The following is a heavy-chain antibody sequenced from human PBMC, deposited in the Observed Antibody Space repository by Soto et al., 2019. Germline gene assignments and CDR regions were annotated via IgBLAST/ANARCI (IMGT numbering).Heavy chain of an antibody. CDR3: AKKSILWFGELFSYYYMDV. J-gene: IGHJ6*03. V-gene: IGHV3-30*18. Sequence: PGGSLRLSCAASGFTFSSYGRHWVRQAPGKGLEWAAVISYDGSNKYYADSVKGRFTISRDNSKNTLYLQMNSLRAEDTAVYYCAKKSILWFGELFSYYYMDVWGKGTTVTVSS. CDR2: ISYDGSNK. CDR1: GFTFSSYG. D-gene: IGHD3-10*01.